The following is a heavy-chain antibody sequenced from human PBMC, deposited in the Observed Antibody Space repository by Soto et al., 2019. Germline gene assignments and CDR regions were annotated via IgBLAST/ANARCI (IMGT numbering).Heavy chain of an antibody. J-gene: IGHJ4*02. CDR3: ARDREYYDSSGLYFDY. CDR1: GGSIGNYY. Sequence: SETLSLTWIVSGGSIGNYYWSWSRQPPGKGLEWIGYTYYGWNTNYNPSLKSRVTISVDTSKNQFSLKLIYVTAADTAVYYCARDREYYDSSGLYFDYWGQGTLVTVSS. CDR2: TYYGWNT. V-gene: IGHV4-59*01. D-gene: IGHD3-22*01.